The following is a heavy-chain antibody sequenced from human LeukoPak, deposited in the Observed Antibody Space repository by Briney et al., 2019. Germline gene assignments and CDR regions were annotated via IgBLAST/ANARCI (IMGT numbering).Heavy chain of an antibody. J-gene: IGHJ6*02. CDR2: IRSKAHGGTT. CDR3: ARYLFAYDTSAQGGMDV. CDR1: GFTFGDNA. V-gene: IGHV3-49*03. D-gene: IGHD3-22*01. Sequence: GGSLRLSCTASGFTFGDNAMSWFRQAPGKGLEWVGVIRSKAHGGTTRYAASVMGRFSISRDDSNYIAYLQMNSLKAEDTAVYYCARYLFAYDTSAQGGMDVWGQGTTVTVSS.